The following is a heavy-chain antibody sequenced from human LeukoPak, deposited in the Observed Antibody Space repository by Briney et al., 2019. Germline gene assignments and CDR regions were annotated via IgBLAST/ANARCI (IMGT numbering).Heavy chain of an antibody. J-gene: IGHJ4*02. CDR3: ARDPDTSSKVDY. CDR2: ISR. CDR1: GFTFSDHY. D-gene: IGHD6-6*01. Sequence: PGGSLRLSCAASGFTFSDHYMSCIRQTPGKGLEWVSRISRDTESVKGRFTISRDNTKNSLYLQMNSLRVDDTAVYYCARDPDTSSKVDYWGQGTLVTVSS. V-gene: IGHV3-11*01.